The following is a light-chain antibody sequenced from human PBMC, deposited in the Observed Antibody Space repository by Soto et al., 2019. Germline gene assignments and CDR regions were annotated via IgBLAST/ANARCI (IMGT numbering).Light chain of an antibody. CDR2: GAS. J-gene: IGKJ1*01. CDR1: QSLSSSY. Sequence: EIVLTQSPGTLSLSPGERATLSCRASQSLSSSYLAWYQQKPGQAPRLLIYGASSRATGIPDRFSGSGSETDFTLTISRLEPEDFAVFYCQQYGSSPWTFGQGTKVEIK. CDR3: QQYGSSPWT. V-gene: IGKV3-20*01.